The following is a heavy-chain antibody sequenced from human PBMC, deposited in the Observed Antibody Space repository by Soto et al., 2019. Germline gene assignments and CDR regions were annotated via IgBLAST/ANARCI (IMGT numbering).Heavy chain of an antibody. CDR1: GYSFTSYW. CDR3: ARVSQQWLDQNWFDP. J-gene: IGHJ5*02. Sequence: GESLKISCKGSGYSFTSYWIGWVRQMPGKGLEWMGIIYPGDSDTRYSPSFQGQVTISADKSTSTAYMELRSLRSDDTAVYYCARVSQQWLDQNWFDPWGQGTLVTVSS. V-gene: IGHV5-51*01. CDR2: IYPGDSDT. D-gene: IGHD6-19*01.